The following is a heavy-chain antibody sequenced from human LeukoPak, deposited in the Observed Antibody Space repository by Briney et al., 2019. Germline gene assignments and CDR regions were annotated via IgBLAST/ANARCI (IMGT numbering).Heavy chain of an antibody. CDR2: IHTSGRT. D-gene: IGHD3-22*01. CDR3: ARGVTYYYDSTGYLY. Sequence: PSETLSLTCTVSGDSISSGSYYWSWIRQPAGKGLEWIGRIHTSGRTNYNPSLKSRVTISADTSKNQFSLKLSSVAAADTAVYYCARGVTYYYDSTGYLYWGQGTLVTVSS. CDR1: GDSISSGSYY. V-gene: IGHV4-61*02. J-gene: IGHJ4*02.